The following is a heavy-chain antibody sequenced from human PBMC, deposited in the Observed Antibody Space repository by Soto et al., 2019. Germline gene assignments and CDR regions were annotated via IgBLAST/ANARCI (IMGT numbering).Heavy chain of an antibody. D-gene: IGHD3-16*01. Sequence: SETLSLTCTVSGGSLSSYYWTWIRQPPGKGLEWIGYIYYSGNTNYNPSLKSRVTISADTSISTVFLQWDSLTASDTAMYYCSRHHFLGGGEDYWGQGTLVTVSS. CDR2: IYYSGNT. J-gene: IGHJ4*02. CDR3: SRHHFLGGGEDY. V-gene: IGHV4-59*08. CDR1: GGSLSSYY.